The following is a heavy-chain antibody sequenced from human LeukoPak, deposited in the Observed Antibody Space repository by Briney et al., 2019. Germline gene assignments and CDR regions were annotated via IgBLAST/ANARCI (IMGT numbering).Heavy chain of an antibody. CDR1: GYTFISYG. Sequence: GASVKVSCKASGYTFISYGISWVRQAPGQGLEWMGWISAYNGSTNYAQKLQGRVTMTTDTSTSTAYMELRSLRSDDTAVYYCARFVGYDSSGYYYAYYFDYWGQGTLVTVSS. CDR2: ISAYNGST. D-gene: IGHD3-22*01. V-gene: IGHV1-18*01. CDR3: ARFVGYDSSGYYYAYYFDY. J-gene: IGHJ4*02.